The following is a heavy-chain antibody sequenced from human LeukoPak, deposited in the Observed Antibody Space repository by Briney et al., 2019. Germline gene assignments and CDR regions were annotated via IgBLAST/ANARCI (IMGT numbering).Heavy chain of an antibody. CDR3: AKDSSQLWLPADY. J-gene: IGHJ4*02. D-gene: IGHD5-18*01. Sequence: PGGSLRLSCAASGSTFSTYAMSWVRQAPGKGLEWVSGINPSGGTTYYTDSVKGRFTISRDNSKNTLYLQMNSLTAEDTAVYYCAKDSSQLWLPADYWGQGTLVTVSS. V-gene: IGHV3-23*01. CDR1: GSTFSTYA. CDR2: INPSGGTT.